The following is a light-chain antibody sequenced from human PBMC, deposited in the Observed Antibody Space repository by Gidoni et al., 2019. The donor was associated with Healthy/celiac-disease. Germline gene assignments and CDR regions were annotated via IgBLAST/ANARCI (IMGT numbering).Light chain of an antibody. J-gene: IGLJ3*02. V-gene: IGLV1-51*01. CDR1: NSDIGNNY. CDR3: GTWDSSLSAWV. Sequence: QSVLTPPPSLSAAPGQTCTISCYGSNSDIGNNYVAWYQHLPGAAPKLLIYESYQRPSGIPDRFSGSRSGTSAALAITGLQTGDEADYYCGTWDSSLSAWVFGGGTKLTVL. CDR2: ESY.